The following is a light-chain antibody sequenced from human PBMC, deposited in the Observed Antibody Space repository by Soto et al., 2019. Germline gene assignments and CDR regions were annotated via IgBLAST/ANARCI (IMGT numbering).Light chain of an antibody. CDR3: QQYDSWPLA. J-gene: IGKJ3*01. CDR2: YAS. Sequence: EIVMTQSPATLSVSPGERATLSCRASQSVRSHLAWYQQKPGQAPRLLIYYASTRATGITARFSGSGSETEFTLTISSLQSEDFAVYYCQQYDSWPLAFGPGTKVDI. CDR1: QSVRSH. V-gene: IGKV3-15*01.